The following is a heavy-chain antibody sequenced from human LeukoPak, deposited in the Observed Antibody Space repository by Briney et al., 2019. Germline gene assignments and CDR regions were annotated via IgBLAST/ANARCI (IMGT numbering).Heavy chain of an antibody. V-gene: IGHV4-34*01. CDR3: ARVDRGWFGDPERRRDFDI. CDR2: INHSGST. J-gene: IGHJ3*02. Sequence: SETLSLTCAVYGGSFSGYYWSWNRQPPGKGLEWCGEINHSGSTNYNPSLKSRVTISVDTSKNKFSLKLSSLTTADTAVYYCARVDRGWFGDPERRRDFDIWGQGTMVTVSS. CDR1: GGSFSGYY. D-gene: IGHD3-10*01.